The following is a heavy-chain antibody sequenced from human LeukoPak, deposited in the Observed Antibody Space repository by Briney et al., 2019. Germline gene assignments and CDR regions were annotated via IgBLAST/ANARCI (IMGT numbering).Heavy chain of an antibody. D-gene: IGHD3-22*01. CDR2: IYYSGST. J-gene: IGHJ3*02. V-gene: IGHV4-59*01. CDR1: GGSISSYY. CDR3: ARGAVYPYYYDSSGYSPSAFDI. Sequence: PSETLSLTCTVSGGSISSYYWSWIRQPPGKGLEWIGYIYYSGSTNYNPSLKSRVTISVDTSKNQFSLKLSSVTAADTAVCYCARGAVYPYYYDSSGYSPSAFDIWGQGTMVTVSS.